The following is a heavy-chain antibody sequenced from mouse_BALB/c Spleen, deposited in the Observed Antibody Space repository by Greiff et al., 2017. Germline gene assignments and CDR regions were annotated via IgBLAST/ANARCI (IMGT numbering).Heavy chain of an antibody. CDR3: TRSGYGNRFAY. D-gene: IGHD2-1*01. J-gene: IGHJ3*01. CDR2: INPSNGGT. Sequence: QVQLQQSGAELVKPGASVKLSCKASGYTFTSYYMYWVKQRPGQGLEWIGEINPSNGGTNFNEKFKSKATLTVDKSSSTAYMQLSSLTSEDSAVYYCTRSGYGNRFAYWGQGTLVTVSA. CDR1: GYTFTSYY. V-gene: IGHV1S81*02.